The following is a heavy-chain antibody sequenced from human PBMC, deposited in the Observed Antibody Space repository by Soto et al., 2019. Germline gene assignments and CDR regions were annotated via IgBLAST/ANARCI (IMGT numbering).Heavy chain of an antibody. CDR2: INPNSGGT. Sequence: ASVKVSCKASGYTFTGYYMHWVRQAPGQGLEWMGWINPNSGGTNYAQKFQGRVTMTRDTSISTAYMELSRLRSDDTAVYYCAREGTRGYSYGYREGNAFDIWGQGTMVTVSS. CDR1: GYTFTGYY. J-gene: IGHJ3*02. CDR3: AREGTRGYSYGYREGNAFDI. D-gene: IGHD5-18*01. V-gene: IGHV1-2*02.